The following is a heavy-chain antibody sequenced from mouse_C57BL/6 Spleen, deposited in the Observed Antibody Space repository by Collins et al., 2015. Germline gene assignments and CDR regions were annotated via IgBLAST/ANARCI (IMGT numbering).Heavy chain of an antibody. CDR1: GYSITSGYY. CDR2: ISYDGSN. D-gene: IGHD2-4*01. J-gene: IGHJ4*01. V-gene: IGHV3-6*02. Sequence: DVQLQESGPGLVKPPQSLSLTCSVTGYSITSGYYWNWIRQFPGNKLEWMGYISYDGSNNYNPSLKNRISITRDTSKNQFFLKLNSVTTEDTATYYCARGMITTAMDYWGQGTSVTVSS. CDR3: ARGMITTAMDY.